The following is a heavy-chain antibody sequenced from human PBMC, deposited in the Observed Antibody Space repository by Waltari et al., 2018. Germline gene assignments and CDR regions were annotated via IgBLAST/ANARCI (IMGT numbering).Heavy chain of an antibody. CDR1: GFTFSSDW. J-gene: IGHJ4*02. V-gene: IGHV3-74*01. CDR3: ARGVPDYSSLAY. D-gene: IGHD4-4*01. CDR2: INIDGSGT. Sequence: EVQLVESGGTLVQRGGSLRFSCAVSGFTFSSDWMHWVRQAPGQGLVWLARINIDGSGTVYAASVKGRFTISRDNAKNTLYLQMNSLRADDTAVYYCARGVPDYSSLAYCGQGTLVTVSS.